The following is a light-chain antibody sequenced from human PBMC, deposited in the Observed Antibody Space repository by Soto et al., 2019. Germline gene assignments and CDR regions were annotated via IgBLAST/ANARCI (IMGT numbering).Light chain of an antibody. CDR2: RNN. V-gene: IGLV1-47*01. CDR1: SSNIGSNY. CDR3: AAWDDSLGGFCV. Sequence: QSVLTQSPSASGTPGQRVTISCSGSSSNIGSNYVYWYQQLPGTAPKLLIYRNNQRPSGVPDRFSGSKSGTSASLAISGLRSEDEADYYCAAWDDSLGGFCVFGTGTKLTVL. J-gene: IGLJ1*01.